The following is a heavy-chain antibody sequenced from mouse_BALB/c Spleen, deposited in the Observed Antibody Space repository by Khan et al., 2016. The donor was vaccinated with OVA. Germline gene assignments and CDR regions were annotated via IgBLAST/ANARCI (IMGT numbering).Heavy chain of an antibody. CDR3: ARSNYYGRGLYAMDD. D-gene: IGHD1-2*01. J-gene: IGHJ4*01. Sequence: DLVEPGASVKLSCKASGYTFTSYWMNWIKERPGQGLEWIGQIGPGSGSAYYNELFKGKATLTVDTSSSTVYIQLSSLSSEDSAVYFCARSNYYGRGLYAMDDWGQGTSVTVSS. CDR1: GYTFTSYW. CDR2: IGPGSGSA. V-gene: IGHV1S41*01.